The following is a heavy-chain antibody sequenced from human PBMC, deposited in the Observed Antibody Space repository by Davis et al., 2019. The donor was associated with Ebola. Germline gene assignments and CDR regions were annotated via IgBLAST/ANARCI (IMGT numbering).Heavy chain of an antibody. CDR1: GFTFGDYA. D-gene: IGHD3-22*01. CDR3: TRATSTYYYDSSGYYTRNNAFDI. Sequence: GESLKISCTASGFTFGDYAMSWFRQAPGKGLEWVGFIRSKAYGGTTEYAASVKGRFTISRDDSKSIAYLQMNSLKTEDTAVYYCTRATSTYYYDSSGYYTRNNAFDIWGQGTMVTVSS. CDR2: IRSKAYGGTT. V-gene: IGHV3-49*03. J-gene: IGHJ3*02.